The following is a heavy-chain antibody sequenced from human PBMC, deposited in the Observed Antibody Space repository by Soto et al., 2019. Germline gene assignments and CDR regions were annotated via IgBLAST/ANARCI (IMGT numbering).Heavy chain of an antibody. CDR1: GFTFSSYG. J-gene: IGHJ6*02. Sequence: GGSLRLSCAASGFTFSSYGMHWVRQAPGKGLEWVAVISYDGSNKYYADSVKGRFTISRDNSKNTLYLQMNSLRAEDTAVYYCAKVQDYYDSSGYDNYYYYGMDVWGQGTTVTVSS. CDR2: ISYDGSNK. D-gene: IGHD3-22*01. CDR3: AKVQDYYDSSGYDNYYYYGMDV. V-gene: IGHV3-30*18.